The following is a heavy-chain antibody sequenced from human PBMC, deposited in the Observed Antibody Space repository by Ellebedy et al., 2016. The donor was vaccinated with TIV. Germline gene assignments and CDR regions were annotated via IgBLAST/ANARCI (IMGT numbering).Heavy chain of an antibody. J-gene: IGHJ4*02. V-gene: IGHV3-30*04. CDR3: ARGGGRLVRGLIGDLYYFDS. CDR2: VSNDGRNK. D-gene: IGHD3-10*01. Sequence: GGSLRLSCAASGFTFSRYSMYWVRQAPGKGLEWLALVSNDGRNKFHADSVEGRFTVSRDDSKDTLYLQMNSLRLEDTAVYYCARGGGRLVRGLIGDLYYFDSWGQGTLVTVSS. CDR1: GFTFSRYS.